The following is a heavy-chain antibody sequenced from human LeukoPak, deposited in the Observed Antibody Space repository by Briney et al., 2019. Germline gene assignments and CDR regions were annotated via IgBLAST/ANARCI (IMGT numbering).Heavy chain of an antibody. CDR2: ISSSGSTI. CDR1: GFTFSDYY. V-gene: IGHV3-11*04. CDR3: ARAPLAYCGGDCHPYRYFDY. Sequence: PGGSLRLSCAASGFTFSDYYMSWIRQAPGKGLEWISYISSSGSTIYYADSVKGRFTISRDNAMNSLYLQMNSLRAEDTAVYYCARAPLAYCGGDCHPYRYFDYWGQGTLVTVSS. D-gene: IGHD2-21*01. J-gene: IGHJ4*02.